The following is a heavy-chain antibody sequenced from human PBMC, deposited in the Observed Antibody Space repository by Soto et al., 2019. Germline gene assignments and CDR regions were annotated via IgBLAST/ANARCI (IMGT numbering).Heavy chain of an antibody. Sequence: GGSQRLSCAASGFNFGNYWMHWVRQVPGKGLVWVSRTNSDGSSKSYADSVKGRFTISRDNSKNTLYLQMNSLRAEDTAVYYCAKDRWSNYFGVPWGQGTLVTVSS. D-gene: IGHD3-10*01. J-gene: IGHJ5*02. CDR3: AKDRWSNYFGVP. V-gene: IGHV3-74*01. CDR1: GFNFGNYW. CDR2: TNSDGSSK.